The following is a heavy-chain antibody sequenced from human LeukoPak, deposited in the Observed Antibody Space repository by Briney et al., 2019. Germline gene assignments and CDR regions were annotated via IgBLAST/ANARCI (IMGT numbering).Heavy chain of an antibody. Sequence: ASVKVSCKASGYTFTSYGISWVRQAPGQGLEWVGWISAYNGNTNYAQKLQGRVTMTTDTSTSTSYMELRSLRSDDTAVYYCARDGGDWNDENFDYWGQGTLVTVSS. V-gene: IGHV1-18*01. J-gene: IGHJ4*02. CDR2: ISAYNGNT. CDR1: GYTFTSYG. CDR3: ARDGGDWNDENFDY. D-gene: IGHD1-1*01.